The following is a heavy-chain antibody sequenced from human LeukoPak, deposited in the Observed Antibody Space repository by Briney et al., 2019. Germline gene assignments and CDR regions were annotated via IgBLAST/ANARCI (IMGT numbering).Heavy chain of an antibody. CDR2: IIPILGIA. J-gene: IGHJ4*02. CDR1: GGTFSSYA. Sequence: SVKVSCKASGGTFSSYAISWVRQAPGQGLEWMGRIIPILGIANYAQKFQGRVTITADKSTSTAYMELSSLRSEDTAVYYCADGYYYGSGSYNYYFDYWGQGTLVTVSS. V-gene: IGHV1-69*04. D-gene: IGHD3-10*01. CDR3: ADGYYYGSGSYNYYFDY.